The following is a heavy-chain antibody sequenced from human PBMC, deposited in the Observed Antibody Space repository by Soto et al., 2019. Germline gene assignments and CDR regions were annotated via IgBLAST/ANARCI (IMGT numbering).Heavy chain of an antibody. CDR3: AKNGLSNSPSAIDS. D-gene: IGHD2-8*01. J-gene: IGHJ4*02. Sequence: EVQVLESGGGLAQPGGSLRLSCATSGFTFSSNGMSWVRQAPGKGLDWVSGISGSGRSTYYADSVKGRFTISRDNSKNTLFLQMNSLRAEDTAVYYCAKNGLSNSPSAIDSWGQGTLVTVSS. V-gene: IGHV3-23*01. CDR1: GFTFSSNG. CDR2: ISGSGRST.